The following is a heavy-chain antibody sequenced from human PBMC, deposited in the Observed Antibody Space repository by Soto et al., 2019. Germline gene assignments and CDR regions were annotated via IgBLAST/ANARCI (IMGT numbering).Heavy chain of an antibody. CDR3: AKDLRPYSSGYYYHY. D-gene: IGHD3-22*01. CDR1: GFTFSSYG. CDR2: ISYDGSNK. J-gene: IGHJ4*02. V-gene: IGHV3-30*18. Sequence: GGSLRLSCAASGFTFSSYGMHWVRQAPGKGLEWVAVISYDGSNKYYADSVKGRFTTSRDNSKNTLYLQMNSLRAEDTAVYYCAKDLRPYSSGYYYHYWGQGTLVTVSS.